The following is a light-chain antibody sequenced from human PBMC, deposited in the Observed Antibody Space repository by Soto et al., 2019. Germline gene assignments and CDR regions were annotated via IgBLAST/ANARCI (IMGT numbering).Light chain of an antibody. J-gene: IGKJ4*01. V-gene: IGKV1-5*01. CDR1: HSIRDC. Sequence: DIQMTQSPSTLSASVGDSLTITCRASHSIRDCLAWYQQKPGKAPRLLIYDVSNLESRVPSRFSGSGSGTEFTLTISSLRPDDFATYYCQQYESYSLTFGGGTRVDIK. CDR2: DVS. CDR3: QQYESYSLT.